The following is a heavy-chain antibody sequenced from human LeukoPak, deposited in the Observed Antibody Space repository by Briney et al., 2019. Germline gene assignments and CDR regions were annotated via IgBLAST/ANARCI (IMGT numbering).Heavy chain of an antibody. CDR1: GGSISSYY. CDR2: FSYSGST. J-gene: IGHJ4*02. Sequence: SETLSLTCTVSGGSISSYYWNWIRQPPGKGLEWIGYFSYSGSTNYNPSLRSRVTISVDTSKNQFPLKLSSVTAADTAVYYCARVPARRVVTTPTYFDFWGQGTLVTVSS. V-gene: IGHV4-59*01. CDR3: ARVPARRVVTTPTYFDF. D-gene: IGHD2-21*02.